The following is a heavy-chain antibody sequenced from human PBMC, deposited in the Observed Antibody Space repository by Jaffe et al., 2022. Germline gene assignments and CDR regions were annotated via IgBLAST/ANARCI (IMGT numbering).Heavy chain of an antibody. Sequence: QVQLVQSGAEVKKPGSSVKVSCKASGGTFSSYAISWVRQAPGQGLEWMGGIIPIFGTANYAQKFQGRVTITADESTSTAYMELSSLRSEDTAVYYCARDLGGYCSSTSCYARVGGEGWGQGTLVTVSS. CDR3: ARDLGGYCSSTSCYARVGGEG. J-gene: IGHJ4*02. CDR1: GGTFSSYA. V-gene: IGHV1-69*01. D-gene: IGHD2-2*03. CDR2: IIPIFGTA.